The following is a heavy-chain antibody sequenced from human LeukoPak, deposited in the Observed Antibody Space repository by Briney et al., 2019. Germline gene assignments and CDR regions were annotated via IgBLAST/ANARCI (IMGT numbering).Heavy chain of an antibody. J-gene: IGHJ5*02. CDR3: ARGRGLWDDSSGYYNNWFDP. V-gene: IGHV4-30-4*08. CDR1: GGSISSGDYY. D-gene: IGHD3-22*01. CDR2: IYYSGST. Sequence: SQPLSLPCPVSGGSISSGDYYWSWIRQPPGKSLEWIGYIYYSGSTYYNPSLKSRVTISVDTSKNQFSLKLSSVTAADTAVYYCARGRGLWDDSSGYYNNWFDPWGQGTLVTVSS.